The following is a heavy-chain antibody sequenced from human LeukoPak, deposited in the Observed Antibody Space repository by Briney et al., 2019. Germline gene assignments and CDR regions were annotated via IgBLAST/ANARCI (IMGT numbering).Heavy chain of an antibody. V-gene: IGHV5-51*01. CDR1: GYSFTSYW. D-gene: IGHD6-13*01. CDR3: ARHAEGSSWYTLFDY. CDR2: IYPGDSDT. J-gene: IGHJ4*02. Sequence: KGGESLKISCKGSGYSFTSYWIGWVRQMPGRGLEWMGIIYPGDSDTRYSPSFQGQVTISADKSISTAYLQWSSLKASDTAMYYCARHAEGSSWYTLFDYWGQGTLVTVSS.